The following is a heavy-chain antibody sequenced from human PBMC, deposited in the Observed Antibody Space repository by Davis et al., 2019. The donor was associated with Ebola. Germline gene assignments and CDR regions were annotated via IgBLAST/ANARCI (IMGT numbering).Heavy chain of an antibody. V-gene: IGHV3-23*01. CDR3: AKEIIAARPILEDYFDY. CDR2: ISGSGGST. Sequence: GESLKISCTASGFTFGSYEMNWVRQAPGKGLEWVSAISGSGGSTYYADSVKGRFTISRDNSKNTLYLQMNSLRAEDTAVYYCAKEIIAARPILEDYFDYWGQGTLVTVSS. J-gene: IGHJ4*02. D-gene: IGHD6-6*01. CDR1: GFTFGSYE.